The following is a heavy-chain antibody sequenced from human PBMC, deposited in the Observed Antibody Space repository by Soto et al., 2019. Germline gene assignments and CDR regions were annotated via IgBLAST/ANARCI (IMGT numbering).Heavy chain of an antibody. D-gene: IGHD3-16*02. V-gene: IGHV4-30-4*01. CDR1: GDSISGGAYY. CDR2: IFYSGST. Sequence: QVQLQESGPGLVKPSQTLSLTCAVSGDSISGGAYYWSWIRQPPGKGLAWIGYIFYSGSTYYNPSLKSRVIISVDTSKNQFSLKLSSVTAADTAVYYCARVSGVIDYWGQGTLVTVSS. J-gene: IGHJ4*02. CDR3: ARVSGVIDY.